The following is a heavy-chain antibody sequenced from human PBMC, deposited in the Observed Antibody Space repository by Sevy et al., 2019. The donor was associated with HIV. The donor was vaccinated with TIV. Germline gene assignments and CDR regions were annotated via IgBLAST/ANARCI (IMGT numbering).Heavy chain of an antibody. J-gene: IGHJ6*02. V-gene: IGHV3-21*01. CDR3: ARDRAYSSGWIDYYYYCGMDV. D-gene: IGHD6-19*01. CDR2: ISSSSSYI. CDR1: GFTFSSYS. Sequence: GGSLRLSCAASGFTFSSYSMNWVRQAPGKGLEWVSSISSSSSYIYYADSVKGRFTISRDNAKNSLYLQMNSLRAEDTAVYYCARDRAYSSGWIDYYYYCGMDVWGQGTTVTVSS.